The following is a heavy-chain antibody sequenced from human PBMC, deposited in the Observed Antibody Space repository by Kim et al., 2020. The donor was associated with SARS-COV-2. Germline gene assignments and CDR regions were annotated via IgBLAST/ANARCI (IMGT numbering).Heavy chain of an antibody. CDR1: GYTFTSYD. V-gene: IGHV1-8*01. CDR2: MNPNSGNT. Sequence: ASVKVSCKASGYTFTSYDINWVRQATGQGLEWMGWMNPNSGNTGYAQKFQGRVTMTRNTSITTAYMELSSLTSDDTAVCYCTRSMGRGSDYYAYWGLGTLVTVSS. CDR3: TRSMGRGSDYYAY. D-gene: IGHD3-22*01. J-gene: IGHJ4*02.